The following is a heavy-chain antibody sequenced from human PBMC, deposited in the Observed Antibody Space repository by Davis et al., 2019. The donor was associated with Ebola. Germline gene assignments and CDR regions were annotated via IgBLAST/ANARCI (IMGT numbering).Heavy chain of an antibody. CDR1: GYTFTSYY. D-gene: IGHD6-13*01. V-gene: IGHV1-46*01. J-gene: IGHJ4*02. Sequence: ASVKVSCKASGYTFTSYYMHWVRQAPGQGLEWMGIINPSGGSTSYAQKFQGRVTMTRDTSTSTVYMELSSLRSEDTAVYYCARDIDLIAAAGTSDYWGQGTLVTVSS. CDR2: INPSGGST. CDR3: ARDIDLIAAAGTSDY.